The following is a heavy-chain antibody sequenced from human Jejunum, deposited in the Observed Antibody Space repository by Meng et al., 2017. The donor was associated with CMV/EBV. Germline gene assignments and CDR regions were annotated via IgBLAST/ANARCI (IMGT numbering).Heavy chain of an antibody. D-gene: IGHD4-17*01. CDR1: GFTFSSYW. Sequence: SCAASGFTFSSYWMHWVSQAQGKGLVWVSRINTDGSTTNYADSVKGRFTISRDDAKNTLYLQMNSLRAEDTAVYYCARAGDYRFDYWGQGTLVTVSS. CDR3: ARAGDYRFDY. V-gene: IGHV3-74*01. J-gene: IGHJ4*02. CDR2: INTDGSTT.